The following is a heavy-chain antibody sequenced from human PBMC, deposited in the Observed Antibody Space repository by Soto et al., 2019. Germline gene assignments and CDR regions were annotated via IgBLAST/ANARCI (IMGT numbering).Heavy chain of an antibody. J-gene: IGHJ4*02. CDR1: GDSISTDGYS. D-gene: IGHD2-15*01. CDR2: IHHSGNT. CDR3: ARARISGGSQQLFDY. V-gene: IGHV4-30-2*06. Sequence: PSETLSLTCAVSGDSISTDGYSWSWIRQSQGKGLEWIGYIHHSGNTYYNPSLESRVTISVDRSKNHFSLTLSSLTAADTAVYYCARARISGGSQQLFDYWGQGTLVTVSS.